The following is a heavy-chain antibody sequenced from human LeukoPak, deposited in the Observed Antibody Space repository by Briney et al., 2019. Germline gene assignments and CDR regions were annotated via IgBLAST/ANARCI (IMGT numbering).Heavy chain of an antibody. J-gene: IGHJ6*02. D-gene: IGHD3-22*01. Sequence: SVKVSCKASGGTFSSYAISWVRQAPGQGLEWMGRIIPILGIANYAQKFQGRVTITADKSTSTAYMELSSLRSEDTAVYYCARNLVDRRYYYYYYGMDVWGQGTTVTVSS. V-gene: IGHV1-69*04. CDR3: ARNLVDRRYYYYYYGMDV. CDR1: GGTFSSYA. CDR2: IIPILGIA.